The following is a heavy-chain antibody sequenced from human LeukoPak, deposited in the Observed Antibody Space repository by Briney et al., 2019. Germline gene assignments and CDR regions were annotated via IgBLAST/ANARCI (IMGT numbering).Heavy chain of an antibody. D-gene: IGHD6-19*01. V-gene: IGHV1-46*01. CDR3: ARDSSGWHPFDY. CDR2: INPSGGST. Sequence: ASVKVSCKVSGYTFTSYYMHWVRQAPGQGLEWMGIINPSGGSTSYAQKFQGRVTMTRDTSTSTVYMELSSLRSEDTAVYYCARDSSGWHPFDYWGQGTLVTVSS. J-gene: IGHJ4*02. CDR1: GYTFTSYY.